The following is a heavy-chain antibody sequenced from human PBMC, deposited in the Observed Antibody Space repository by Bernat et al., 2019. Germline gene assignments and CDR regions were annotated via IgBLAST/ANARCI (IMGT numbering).Heavy chain of an antibody. CDR2: ISYDGRNK. CDR1: GFTFSSYA. J-gene: IGHJ4*01. Sequence: QVQLVESGGGVVQPGRSLRLSCAASGFTFSSYAMHWVRQAPGKGLEWVAVISYDGRNKYYADSVKGRFTISRDNSKNTLYLQMNSLRAEDTAVYYYYCAKALCRPDVGCALDYWGQGTMVTVSS. CDR3: YCAKALCRPDVGCALDY. V-gene: IGHV3-30*04. D-gene: IGHD3-10*01.